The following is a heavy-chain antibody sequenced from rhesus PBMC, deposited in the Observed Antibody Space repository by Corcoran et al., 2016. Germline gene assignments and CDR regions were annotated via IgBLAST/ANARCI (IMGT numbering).Heavy chain of an antibody. CDR2: IIPLVGET. V-gene: IGHV1-198*02. J-gene: IGHJ4*01. D-gene: IGHD4-17*01. Sequence: QVQLVQSGAEVKKPGASVKVSCKASGFTFGSYAISWVRQAPGQGLEWMGVIIPLVGETNYAEKFQGRVTITADTSTSTAYMELSSLRSEDTAVYYCARGVGVTTALYWGQGVLVTVSS. CDR3: ARGVGVTTALY. CDR1: GFTFGSYA.